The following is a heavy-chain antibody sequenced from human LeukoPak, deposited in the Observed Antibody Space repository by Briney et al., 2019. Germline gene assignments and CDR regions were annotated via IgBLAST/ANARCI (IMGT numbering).Heavy chain of an antibody. J-gene: IGHJ4*02. D-gene: IGHD3-10*01. CDR1: GGSFSGYY. V-gene: IGHV4-34*09. Sequence: SETLSLTCAVYGGSFSGYYWSWIRQPPGKGLEWIGEINHSGSTNYNPSLKSRVTISVDTSKNQFSLKLSSVTAADTAVYYCARDVGGYYGSGSLIDYWGQGTLVTVSS. CDR2: INHSGST. CDR3: ARDVGGYYGSGSLIDY.